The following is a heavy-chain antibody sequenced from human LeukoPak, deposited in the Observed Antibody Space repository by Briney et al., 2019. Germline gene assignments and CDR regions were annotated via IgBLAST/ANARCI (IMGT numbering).Heavy chain of an antibody. CDR1: GYTFTSYD. CDR2: MNPNSGNT. D-gene: IGHD3-22*01. Sequence: ASVKVSCKASGYTFTSYDINWVRQATGQGLERMGWMNPNSGNTGYAQKFQGRVTMTRNTSISTAYMELSSLRSEDTAVYYCARGSGSSGYDAFDIWGQGTMVTVSS. J-gene: IGHJ3*02. V-gene: IGHV1-8*01. CDR3: ARGSGSSGYDAFDI.